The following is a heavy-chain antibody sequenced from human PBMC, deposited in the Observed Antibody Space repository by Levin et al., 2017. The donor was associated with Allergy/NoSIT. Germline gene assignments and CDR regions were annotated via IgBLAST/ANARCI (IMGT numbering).Heavy chain of an antibody. V-gene: IGHV1-8*01. CDR1: GYTFTSYD. D-gene: IGHD3-3*01. J-gene: IGHJ5*02. CDR3: ARGQPIFGVVIWFDP. Sequence: ASVKVSCKASGYTFTSYDINWVRQATGQGLEWMGWMNPNSGNTGYAQKFQGRVTMTRNTSISTAYMELSSLRSEDTAVYYCARGQPIFGVVIWFDPWGQGTLVTVSS. CDR2: MNPNSGNT.